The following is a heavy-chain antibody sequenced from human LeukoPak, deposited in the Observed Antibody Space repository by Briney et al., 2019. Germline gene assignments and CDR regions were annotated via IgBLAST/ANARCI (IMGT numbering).Heavy chain of an antibody. CDR1: GFTFSSYG. J-gene: IGHJ4*02. V-gene: IGHV3-30*18. D-gene: IGHD1-1*01. CDR3: AKAPTGTPGEDYFDY. Sequence: GRSLRLSCAASGFTFSSYGMHWVRQAPGKGLEWVAVISYDGSNKYYADSVKGRFTISRDNSKNTLYLQMNSLRAEDTAVYYCAKAPTGTPGEDYFDYWGQGTLVTVSS. CDR2: ISYDGSNK.